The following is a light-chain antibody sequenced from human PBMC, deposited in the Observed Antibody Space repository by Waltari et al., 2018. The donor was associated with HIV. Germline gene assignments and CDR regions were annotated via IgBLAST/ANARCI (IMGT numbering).Light chain of an antibody. CDR2: LGS. V-gene: IGKV2-28*01. CDR1: QNLLDSHGYNY. CDR3: MQGLQTPQVT. Sequence: DIVMTQSPLSLPVTPGEPASISCRSSQNLLDSHGYNYLDWYLQRPGQSQQLLIYLGSNRTSGVPDRFSGGGSGTDFTLKISRVEADDVGFYYCMQGLQTPQVTFGGGTKVEIK. J-gene: IGKJ4*01.